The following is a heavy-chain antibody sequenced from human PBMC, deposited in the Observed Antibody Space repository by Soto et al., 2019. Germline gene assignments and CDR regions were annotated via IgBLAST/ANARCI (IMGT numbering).Heavy chain of an antibody. CDR1: GFTFSSYG. D-gene: IGHD2-8*01. Sequence: QVQLVESGGGVVQPGRSLRLSCAASGFTFSSYGMHWVRQAPGKGLEWVAVISYDGSNKHYADSVKGRFTISRDNSKNTLYLQMNSLRAEDTAVYYCAKDALHIVLMVYATSSWFDPWGQGTLVTVSS. V-gene: IGHV3-30*18. CDR3: AKDALHIVLMVYATSSWFDP. CDR2: ISYDGSNK. J-gene: IGHJ5*02.